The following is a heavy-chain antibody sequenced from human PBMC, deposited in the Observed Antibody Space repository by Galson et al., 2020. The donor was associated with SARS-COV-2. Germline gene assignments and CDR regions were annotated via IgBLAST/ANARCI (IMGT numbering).Heavy chain of an antibody. V-gene: IGHV3-74*01. CDR3: ARGDMRNDYFDY. D-gene: IGHD3-16*01. CDR2: SST. Sequence: SSTSYADSVKGRFTISGDDAKNTLYLHMRSLRAEDTAVYYCARGDMRNDYFDYWGQGTLVTVSS. J-gene: IGHJ4*02.